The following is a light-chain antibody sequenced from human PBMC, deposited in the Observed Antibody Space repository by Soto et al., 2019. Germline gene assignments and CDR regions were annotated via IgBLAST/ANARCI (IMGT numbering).Light chain of an antibody. CDR2: STS. CDR3: QQCSSSPVT. Sequence: EIVSSQSLGTLSLNPGQRATLSCRASQSVSNNYVAWYQQKPGQAPRLLIYSTSTRATGIPDRFSGSGSGTDFTLTISRLEPEDLAVYYCQQCSSSPVTFGGGSKVDIK. V-gene: IGKV3-20*01. J-gene: IGKJ4*01. CDR1: QSVSNNY.